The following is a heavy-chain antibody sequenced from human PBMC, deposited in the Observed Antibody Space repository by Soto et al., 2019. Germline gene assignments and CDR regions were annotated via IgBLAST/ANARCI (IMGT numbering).Heavy chain of an antibody. CDR2: ISWNSDSI. D-gene: IGHD5-18*01. V-gene: IGHV3-9*01. CDR3: AKDSGYSYGYFNY. Sequence: SLRLSCAASGFTFDDYAMHWVRQAPGKGLEWVSGISWNSDSIGYADSVKGRFTISRDNAKNSLYLQMNSLRAEGTALYYCAKDSGYSYGYFNYWGQGTLVTVSS. CDR1: GFTFDDYA. J-gene: IGHJ4*02.